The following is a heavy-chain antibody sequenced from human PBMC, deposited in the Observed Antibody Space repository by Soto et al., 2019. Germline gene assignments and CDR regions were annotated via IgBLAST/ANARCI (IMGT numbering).Heavy chain of an antibody. J-gene: IGHJ4*02. CDR2: IYYSGST. V-gene: IGHV4-39*01. CDR1: GGSISSSSYY. Sequence: ASETMSLTCTVSGGSISSSSYYWGWIRQPPGKGLEWIGSIYYSGSTYYNPSLKSRVTISVDTSKNQFSLKLSSVTAADTAVYYCASRLYGSGSYYSDYWGQGTLVTVSS. CDR3: ASRLYGSGSYYSDY. D-gene: IGHD3-10*01.